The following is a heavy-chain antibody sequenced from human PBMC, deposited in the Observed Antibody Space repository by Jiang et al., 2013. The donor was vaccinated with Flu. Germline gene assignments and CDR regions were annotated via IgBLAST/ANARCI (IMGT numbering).Heavy chain of an antibody. CDR2: GWTT. CDR3: MAQGEYCNGNICSLLFDY. D-gene: IGHD2/OR15-2a*01. Sequence: GWTTDYAAPVKGRFTISRDDSKNTLSLQMNSLKTEDTAVYYCMAQGEYCNGNICSLLFDYWGQGTLVTVSS. J-gene: IGHJ4*02. V-gene: IGHV3-15*01.